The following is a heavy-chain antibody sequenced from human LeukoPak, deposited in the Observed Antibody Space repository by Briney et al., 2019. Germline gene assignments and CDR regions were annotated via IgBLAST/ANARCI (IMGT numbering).Heavy chain of an antibody. V-gene: IGHV4-34*01. Sequence: SETLSLTCAVYGGSFSGYYWSWIRQPPGKGLEWIGEINHSGSTNYNPSLKSRVTISVDTSKNQFSLKLSSVTAADTAVYYCARSPPAITMIVVAKKQRAFDIWGQGTMATVSS. CDR2: INHSGST. CDR1: GGSFSGYY. J-gene: IGHJ3*02. D-gene: IGHD3-22*01. CDR3: ARSPPAITMIVVAKKQRAFDI.